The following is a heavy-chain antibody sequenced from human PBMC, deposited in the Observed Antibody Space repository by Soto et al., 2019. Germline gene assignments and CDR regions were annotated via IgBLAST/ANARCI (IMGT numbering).Heavy chain of an antibody. CDR3: AKDRAAAGYGMDV. Sequence: GGSLRLSCAASGFTFSSYGMHWVRQAPGKGLEWVAVISYDGSNKYYADSVKGRFTISRDNSKNTLYLQMNSLRAEDTAVYYCAKDRAAAGYGMDVWGQGTTVTVSS. J-gene: IGHJ6*02. CDR1: GFTFSSYG. D-gene: IGHD6-13*01. CDR2: ISYDGSNK. V-gene: IGHV3-30*18.